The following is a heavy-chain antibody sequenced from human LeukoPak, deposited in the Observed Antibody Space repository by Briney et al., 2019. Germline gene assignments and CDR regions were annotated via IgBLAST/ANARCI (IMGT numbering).Heavy chain of an antibody. CDR2: IYNGVNT. CDR1: GASVSSASY. CDR3: ARAGGDAARFDY. V-gene: IGHV4-61*01. Sequence: SETLSLTCTVSGASVSSASYWSWIRQPPGKGVEWIAHIYNGVNTNYNPSLKSRVTISVDTSKNQFSLRLNSVTAADTAVYYCARAGGDAARFDYWGQGTLVTVSS. J-gene: IGHJ4*02. D-gene: IGHD2-21*01.